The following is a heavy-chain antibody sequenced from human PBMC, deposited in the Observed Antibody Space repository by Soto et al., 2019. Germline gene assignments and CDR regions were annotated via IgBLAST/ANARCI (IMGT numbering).Heavy chain of an antibody. J-gene: IGHJ2*01. CDR1: GGSISSSSYY. CDR3: ARPPYSYGSGRYALYWYFDL. CDR2: IYYSGST. D-gene: IGHD3-10*01. V-gene: IGHV4-39*01. Sequence: QLQLQESGPGLVKPSETLSLTCTVSGGSISSSSYYWGWIRQPPGKGLEWIGSIYYSGSTYYNPYLNRRVTIFVETSKDRFSLKLSSVTAADTTVDYCARPPYSYGSGRYALYWYFDLWGRGTLVTVSS.